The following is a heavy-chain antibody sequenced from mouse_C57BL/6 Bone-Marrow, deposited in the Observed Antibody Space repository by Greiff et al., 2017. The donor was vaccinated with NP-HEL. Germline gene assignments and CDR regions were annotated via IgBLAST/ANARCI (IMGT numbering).Heavy chain of an antibody. CDR2: IYPGSGNT. J-gene: IGHJ4*01. CDR1: GYTFTDYY. D-gene: IGHD1-1*01. Sequence: VQLQQSGAELVRPGASVKLSCKASGYTFTDYYINWVKQRPGQGLEWIARIYPGSGNTYYNEKFKGKATLTAEKSSSTAYMQLSSLTSEDSAVYFCARKLRYAMDYWGQGTSVTVSS. V-gene: IGHV1-76*01. CDR3: ARKLRYAMDY.